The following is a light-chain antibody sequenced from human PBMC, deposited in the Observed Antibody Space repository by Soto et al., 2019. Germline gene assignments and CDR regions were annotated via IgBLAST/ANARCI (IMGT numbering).Light chain of an antibody. CDR1: SSDVGGYNY. V-gene: IGLV2-14*01. J-gene: IGLJ1*01. Sequence: QSVLTQPASVSGSPGQSITISCTGTSSDVGGYNYVSWYQQNPGKAPKLMIYEVSNRPSGVSNRFSGSKSGNTASLTISGLQAEDEADYYCFSYTSSGTYVFGTGTKVTVL. CDR3: FSYTSSGTYV. CDR2: EVS.